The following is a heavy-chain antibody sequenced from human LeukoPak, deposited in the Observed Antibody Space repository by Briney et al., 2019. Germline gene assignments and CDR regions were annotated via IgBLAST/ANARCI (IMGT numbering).Heavy chain of an antibody. D-gene: IGHD1-1*01. Sequence: ASETLSHTCSVSDDSITMYYWTWIRQPPGKGLEWIGHVDHTGSTNFNPSLNGRVSISRDTTKNLFSLRLRSVTAADTAVYFCARGRVSSSTWYSTYYYYFYMDVWGKGTTVTVSS. CDR2: VDHTGST. V-gene: IGHV4-59*13. J-gene: IGHJ6*03. CDR1: DDSITMYY. CDR3: ARGRVSSSTWYSTYYYYFYMDV.